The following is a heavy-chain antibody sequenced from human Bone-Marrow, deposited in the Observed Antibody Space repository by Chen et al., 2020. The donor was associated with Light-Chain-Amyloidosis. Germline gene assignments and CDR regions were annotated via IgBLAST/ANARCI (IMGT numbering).Heavy chain of an antibody. J-gene: IGHJ4*02. CDR2: IYPVDSDA. D-gene: IGHD5-12*01. CDR1: GYTFPNYW. Sequence: EVQLEQSGPEVKKPGDSLKISCKGSGYTFPNYWIGWVRQMPGKGLEWMGVIYPVDSDARYSPSFEGQVTISADKSITTAYLQWRSLKASDTAMYYCARRRDGYNFDYWGQGTLVTVSS. V-gene: IGHV5-51*01. CDR3: ARRRDGYNFDY.